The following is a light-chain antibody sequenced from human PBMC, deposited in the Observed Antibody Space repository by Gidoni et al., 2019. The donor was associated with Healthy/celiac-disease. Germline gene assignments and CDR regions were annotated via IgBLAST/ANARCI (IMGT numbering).Light chain of an antibody. Sequence: DIQMTQSPSSLSASVGDRVTISCRASQSISSYLNWYQQKPGKAPKLLIYAASSLQSGVPSRFSGSGSGTDFTLTISSLQPEDFATYYCQQSNSIPPWTFXXXTKVEIK. CDR2: AAS. V-gene: IGKV1-39*01. CDR1: QSISSY. J-gene: IGKJ1*01. CDR3: QQSNSIPPWT.